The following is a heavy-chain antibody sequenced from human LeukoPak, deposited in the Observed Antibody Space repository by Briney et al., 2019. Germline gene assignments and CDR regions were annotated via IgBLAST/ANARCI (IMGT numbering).Heavy chain of an antibody. CDR1: GFTFSSYG. D-gene: IGHD6-19*01. CDR3: ARVPPPPGIAVAGTFYYGMDV. CDR2: IWYDGSNK. J-gene: IGHJ6*02. V-gene: IGHV3-33*01. Sequence: GGSLRLSCAASGFTFSSYGMHWVRQAPGKGLEWVAVIWYDGSNKYYADSVKGRFTISRDNSKNTLCLQMNSLRAEDTAVYYCARVPPPPGIAVAGTFYYGMDVWGQGTTVTVSS.